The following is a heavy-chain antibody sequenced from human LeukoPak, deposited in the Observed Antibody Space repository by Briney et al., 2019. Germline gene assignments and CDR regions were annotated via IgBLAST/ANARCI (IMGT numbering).Heavy chain of an antibody. CDR1: GFTFSSFA. CDR2: ISGSGTNT. J-gene: IGHJ4*02. Sequence: GGSLRLSCAASGFTFSSFALSWVRQAPGKGLEWVAAISGSGTNTYYADSVKGRFTISRDNSENTLYMQVNSLKAEDTAIYFCARGKPAIGSRTAFDYWGQGTLVTVAS. V-gene: IGHV3-23*01. D-gene: IGHD2-15*01. CDR3: ARGKPAIGSRTAFDY.